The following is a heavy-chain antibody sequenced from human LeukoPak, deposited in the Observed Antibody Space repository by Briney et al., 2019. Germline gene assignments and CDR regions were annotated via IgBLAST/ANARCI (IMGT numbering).Heavy chain of an antibody. CDR2: IYSGGST. CDR3: ASPLRRPYYYGMDV. V-gene: IGHV3-66*01. D-gene: IGHD3-16*01. CDR1: GFTFSSYA. Sequence: GGSLRLSCAASGFTFSSYAMSWVRQAPGKGLEWVSVIYSGGSTYYADSVKGRFTISRDNSKNTLYLQMNSPRAEDTAVYYCASPLRRPYYYGMDVWGQGTTVTVSS. J-gene: IGHJ6*02.